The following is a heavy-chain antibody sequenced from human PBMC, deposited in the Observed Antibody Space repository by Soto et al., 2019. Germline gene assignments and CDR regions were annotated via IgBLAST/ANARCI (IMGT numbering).Heavy chain of an antibody. CDR2: IKQDGSEK. V-gene: IGHV3-7*03. D-gene: IGHD3-10*01. CDR1: GFTFSSYC. CDR3: ARSSMVRGVPVFDI. J-gene: IGHJ3*02. Sequence: GGSLRLSCAASGFTFSSYCMSWVRQAPGKGLEWVANIKQDGSEKYYVDSVKGRFTISRDNAKNSLYLQMNSLRAEDTAVYYCARSSMVRGVPVFDIWGQGSMATVSS.